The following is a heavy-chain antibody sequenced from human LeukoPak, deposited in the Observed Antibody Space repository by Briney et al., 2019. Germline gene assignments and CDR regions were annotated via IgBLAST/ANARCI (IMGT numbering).Heavy chain of an antibody. CDR1: GFTFDDYA. V-gene: IGHV3-9*01. J-gene: IGHJ6*03. Sequence: GGSLRLSCAASGFTFDDYAMHWVRQAPGKGLEWVSGINYNGNNIDYADSVKGRFTISRDNAKNSLYLQMNSLRGEDTALYYCTKDSASRVFGYMDVWGKGTTVTVSS. CDR3: TKDSASRVFGYMDV. D-gene: IGHD6-6*01. CDR2: INYNGNNI.